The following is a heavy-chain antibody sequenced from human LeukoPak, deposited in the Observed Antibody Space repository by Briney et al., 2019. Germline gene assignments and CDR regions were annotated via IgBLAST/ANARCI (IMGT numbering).Heavy chain of an antibody. D-gene: IGHD3-3*01. V-gene: IGHV3-74*01. CDR3: ARENTIFGVVQYYFDY. CDR2: INTDGSST. CDR1: GFTFSSYA. Sequence: GGSLRLSCAASGFTFSSYAMSWVRQAPGKGLVWVSRINTDGSSTSYADSVKGRFTISRDNAKNTLYLQMNSLRAEDTAVYYCARENTIFGVVQYYFDYWGQGTLVTVSS. J-gene: IGHJ4*02.